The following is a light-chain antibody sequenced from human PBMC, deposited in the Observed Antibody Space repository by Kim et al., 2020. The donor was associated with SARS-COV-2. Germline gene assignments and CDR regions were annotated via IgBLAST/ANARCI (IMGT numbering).Light chain of an antibody. V-gene: IGLV1-40*01. Sequence: QSVLTQPPSVSGALGQRVTISCSGGSSNIGAGHDVHWYQQLPGTAPKLLIYGNSNRPSGVPDRFSGSKSGTSASLAITGLQAEDEADYYCQSYDNSLRGWMFGGGTQLTVL. J-gene: IGLJ3*02. CDR3: QSYDNSLRGWM. CDR2: GNS. CDR1: SSNIGAGHD.